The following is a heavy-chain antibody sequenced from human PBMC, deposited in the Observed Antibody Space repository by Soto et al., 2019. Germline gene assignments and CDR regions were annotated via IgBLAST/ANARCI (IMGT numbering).Heavy chain of an antibody. CDR1: VGSFSDNY. CDR3: ARGGGVSTSQMVWLDP. V-gene: IGHV4-34*01. Sequence: SETLSLTCRFDVGSFSDNYWNWIRHSPGKGLEWIGEINHRGTINYNPSLRSRVTLSVDTSKNEFSLRLTSVTAADTAVYYCARGGGVSTSQMVWLDPWGQGTLVTVS. D-gene: IGHD3-16*01. J-gene: IGHJ5*02. CDR2: INHRGTI.